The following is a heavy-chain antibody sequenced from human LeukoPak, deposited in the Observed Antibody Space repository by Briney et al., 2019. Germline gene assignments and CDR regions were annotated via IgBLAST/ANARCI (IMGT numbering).Heavy chain of an antibody. J-gene: IGHJ4*02. D-gene: IGHD3-10*01. CDR3: ARVRYGSGETFDY. CDR2: IYFSGKT. Sequence: SETLSLTCTVSGGSISSYYWSWIRQPRGRRLEWIGYIYFSGKTNYNPSLKSRVTISVDTFKNQFFLNLTSVTAADTAFYYCARVRYGSGETFDYWGQGTLVTVSS. V-gene: IGHV4-59*01. CDR1: GGSISSYY.